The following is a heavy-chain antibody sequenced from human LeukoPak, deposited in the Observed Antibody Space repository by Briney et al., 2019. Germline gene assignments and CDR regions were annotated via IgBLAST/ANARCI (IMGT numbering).Heavy chain of an antibody. CDR1: GFTFSSYA. CDR2: ISSNGGST. D-gene: IGHD2-2*01. V-gene: IGHV3-64*01. J-gene: IGHJ4*02. Sequence: GGSLRLSCAASGFTFSSYAMSWVRQAPGKGLEYVSAISSNGGSTYYANSVKGRFTISRDNSKNTLYLQMGSLRAEDMAVYYSARYRCSSTSCFVDYWGQGTLVTVSS. CDR3: ARYRCSSTSCFVDY.